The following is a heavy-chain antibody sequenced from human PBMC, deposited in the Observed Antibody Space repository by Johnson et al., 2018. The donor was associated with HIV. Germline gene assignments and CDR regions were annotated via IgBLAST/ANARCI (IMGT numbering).Heavy chain of an antibody. CDR3: ARGVTMIVVGAFDI. CDR1: GFTFSSYW. J-gene: IGHJ3*02. CDR2: IKQDGSEK. D-gene: IGHD3-22*01. V-gene: IGHV3-7*01. Sequence: VQVVESGGGVVQPGRSLRLSCAASGFTFSSYWMSWVRQAPGKGLEWVANIKQDGSEKYYVDSVKGRFTISRDNAKNSLYLQMNSLRAEDTAVYYCARGVTMIVVGAFDIWGQGTMVTVSS.